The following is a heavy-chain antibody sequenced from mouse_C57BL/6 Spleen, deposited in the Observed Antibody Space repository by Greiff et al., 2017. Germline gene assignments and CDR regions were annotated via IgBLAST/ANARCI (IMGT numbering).Heavy chain of an antibody. J-gene: IGHJ2*01. CDR1: GYAFSSSW. V-gene: IGHV1-82*01. CDR3: AREVRLYDYDGDYFDY. Sequence: VKLVESGPELVKPGASVKISCKASGYAFSSSWMNWVKQRPGKGLEWIGRIYPGDGDTNYNGKFKGKATLTADKSSSTAYMQLSSLTSEDSAVYFCAREVRLYDYDGDYFDYWGQGTTLTVSS. D-gene: IGHD2-4*01. CDR2: IYPGDGDT.